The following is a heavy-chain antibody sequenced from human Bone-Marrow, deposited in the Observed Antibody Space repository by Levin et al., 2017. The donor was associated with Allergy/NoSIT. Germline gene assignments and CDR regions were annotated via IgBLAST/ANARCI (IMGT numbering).Heavy chain of an antibody. CDR1: GFNFDHYA. CDR2: ISWNSGSI. V-gene: IGHV3-9*01. J-gene: IGHJ4*02. D-gene: IGHD3-22*01. CDR3: AKDTEYYYDSTSYYNY. Sequence: SLKISCAASGFNFDHYAMHWVRQAPGKGLEWVSGISWNSGSIGYEDSVKGRFTISRDNATNSLYLQMNSLRPEDTAFYYCAKDTEYYYDSTSYYNYWGQGTLVTVSS.